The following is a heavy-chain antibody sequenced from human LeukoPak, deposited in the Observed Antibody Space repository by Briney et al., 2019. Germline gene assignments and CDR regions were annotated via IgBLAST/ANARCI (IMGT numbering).Heavy chain of an antibody. CDR2: VYPDDSDT. CDR1: GYTFTDYW. Sequence: GKSLKISCKASGYTFTDYWIAWVRRMPGKGLELMGIVYPDDSDTRYSPSFQGQVTISADESINTAYLQWSGLKASDTAIYYCARRDGYNHVDYWGQGTLVTVSS. D-gene: IGHD5-24*01. V-gene: IGHV5-51*01. J-gene: IGHJ4*02. CDR3: ARRDGYNHVDY.